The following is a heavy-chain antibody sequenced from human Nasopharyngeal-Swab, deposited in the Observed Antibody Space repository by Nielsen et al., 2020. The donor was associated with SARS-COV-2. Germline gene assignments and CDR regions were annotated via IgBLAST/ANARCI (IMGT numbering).Heavy chain of an antibody. Sequence: WVRQAPGQGLEWMGWMNPNSGNTGYAQKFQGRATMTRNTSISTAYMELSSLRSEDTAVYYCASRYYDFWSGYPSAFDIWGQGTMVTVSS. CDR2: MNPNSGNT. D-gene: IGHD3-3*01. V-gene: IGHV1-8*01. J-gene: IGHJ3*02. CDR3: ASRYYDFWSGYPSAFDI.